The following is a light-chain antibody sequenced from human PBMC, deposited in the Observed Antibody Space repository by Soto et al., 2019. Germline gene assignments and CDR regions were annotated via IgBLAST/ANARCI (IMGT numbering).Light chain of an antibody. V-gene: IGKV3-20*01. CDR1: QRVSRNY. CDR2: GAS. J-gene: IGKJ1*01. CDR3: QQYGSPTRT. Sequence: NVLTQSAGTLPLYQGDIATLSCRASQRVSRNYLASHQQKHGQAPRLLIYGASSRHTGIPEKLSGSGSWTDFTLTLSRLEHEDCAVYYCQQYGSPTRTFGQGTKVDIQ.